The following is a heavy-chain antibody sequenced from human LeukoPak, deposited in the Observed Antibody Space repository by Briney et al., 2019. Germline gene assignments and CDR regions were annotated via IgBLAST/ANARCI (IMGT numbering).Heavy chain of an antibody. CDR3: AKKGQADDGGKPD. J-gene: IGHJ4*02. Sequence: PGGSLRLSCAASGFTVGSNYMSWVRQAPGKGLECVSAITRGVGSTYYADSVKGRFTISRDNSKNTLYLQMNNLRVDDTAVYYCAKKGQADDGGKPDWGQGTLVTVSS. V-gene: IGHV3-23*01. CDR2: ITRGVGST. CDR1: GFTVGSNY.